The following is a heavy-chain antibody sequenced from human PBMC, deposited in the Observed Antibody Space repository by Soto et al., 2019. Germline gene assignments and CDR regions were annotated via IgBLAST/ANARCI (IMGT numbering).Heavy chain of an antibody. J-gene: IGHJ4*02. D-gene: IGHD3-22*01. Sequence: QVQLVQSGAEVKKPGSSVKVSCKASGDTFDIYGFNWVRQTPGQGLEWMGTIIPIFGTADYAQKFEGRVSITADKSTNTAYMELASLTSEDSAIYYCARGGIHFYDDSSHASDYWGQGTLITVSS. CDR2: IIPIFGTA. CDR1: GDTFDIYG. V-gene: IGHV1-69*06. CDR3: ARGGIHFYDDSSHASDY.